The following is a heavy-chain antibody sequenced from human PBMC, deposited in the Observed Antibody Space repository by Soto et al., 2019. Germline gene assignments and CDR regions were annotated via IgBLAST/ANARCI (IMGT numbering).Heavy chain of an antibody. J-gene: IGHJ6*02. CDR3: AISGYCSSTSCYGPYYYYGMDV. Sequence: PGESLKISCKGSGYSFTSYWISWVRQMPGKGLEWMGRIDPSDSYTNYSPSFQGHVTISADKSISTAYLQWSSLKASDTAMYYCAISGYCSSTSCYGPYYYYGMDVWGQGTTVTVSS. D-gene: IGHD2-2*01. CDR1: GYSFTSYW. CDR2: IDPSDSYT. V-gene: IGHV5-10-1*01.